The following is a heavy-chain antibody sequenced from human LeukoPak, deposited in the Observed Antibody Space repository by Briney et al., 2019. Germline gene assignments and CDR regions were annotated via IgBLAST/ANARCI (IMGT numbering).Heavy chain of an antibody. J-gene: IGHJ4*02. CDR1: GFTFRTYN. CDR3: ARETLSGWFDY. Sequence: GGSLRLSCAATGFTFRTYNIHWVRQTPGKGLEGVAVTSYDGRNKFYSDSVKGRFTFSRDNSKNSVYLEMNSLRGEDTALYYCARETLSGWFDYWGQGTLVTVSS. D-gene: IGHD6-19*01. V-gene: IGHV3-30*04. CDR2: TSYDGRNK.